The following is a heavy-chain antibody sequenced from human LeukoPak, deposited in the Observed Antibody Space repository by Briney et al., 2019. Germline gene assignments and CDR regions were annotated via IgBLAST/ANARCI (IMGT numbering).Heavy chain of an antibody. D-gene: IGHD2-2*01. CDR2: ISGSGGST. J-gene: IGHJ4*02. V-gene: IGHV3-23*01. CDR3: AKEYCSSTSCYFHYFDY. CDR1: GFTFSSYA. Sequence: GGSLRLSCAASGFTFSSYAMSWVRQAPWKGLEWVSAISGSGGSTYYADSVKGRFTISRDNSKNTLYLQMNSLRAEDTAVYYCAKEYCSSTSCYFHYFDYWGQGTLVTVSS.